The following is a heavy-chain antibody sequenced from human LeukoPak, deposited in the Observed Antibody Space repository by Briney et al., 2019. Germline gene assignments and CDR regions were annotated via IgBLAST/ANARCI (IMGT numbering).Heavy chain of an antibody. CDR2: IIPIFGTA. J-gene: IGHJ6*03. V-gene: IGHV1-69*06. D-gene: IGHD3-22*01. CDR3: ARDAGYDSSRLLFRGAYYYYYMDV. Sequence: SVKVSCKASGGTFSSYAISWVRQAPGQGLEWMGGIIPIFGTANYAQKFQGRVTITADKSMSTAYMELSSLRSEDTAVYYCARDAGYDSSRLLFRGAYYYYYMDVWGKGTTVTISS. CDR1: GGTFSSYA.